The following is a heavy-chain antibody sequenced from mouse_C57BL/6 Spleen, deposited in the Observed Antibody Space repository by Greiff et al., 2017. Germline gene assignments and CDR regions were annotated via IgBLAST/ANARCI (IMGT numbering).Heavy chain of an antibody. CDR2: IYPRDGST. D-gene: IGHD1-1*01. Sequence: QVQLQQSDAELVKPGASVKISCKVSGYTFTDHTIHWMKQRPEQGLEWIGYIYPRDGSTKYNEKFKGKATLTADQSSSTSYMQLNSLTSGDSAVYFCARWGDYGSSYAMDYWGQGTSVTVSS. J-gene: IGHJ4*01. CDR3: ARWGDYGSSYAMDY. CDR1: GYTFTDHT. V-gene: IGHV1-78*01.